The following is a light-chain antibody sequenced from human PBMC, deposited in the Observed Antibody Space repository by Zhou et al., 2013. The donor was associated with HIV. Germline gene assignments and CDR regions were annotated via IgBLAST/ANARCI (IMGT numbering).Light chain of an antibody. CDR1: ESVTANH. CDR3: QQYHSPYT. CDR2: GAS. V-gene: IGKV3-20*01. J-gene: IGKJ2*01. Sequence: EIVLTQSPGTLSLSPGNRANLSCRASESVTANHLAWYQQKTGQPPRLLMFGASNRATGIPDRFSGSGSGTDFTLTISRLEPEDFAVYYCQQYHSPYTFGQGSKLEI.